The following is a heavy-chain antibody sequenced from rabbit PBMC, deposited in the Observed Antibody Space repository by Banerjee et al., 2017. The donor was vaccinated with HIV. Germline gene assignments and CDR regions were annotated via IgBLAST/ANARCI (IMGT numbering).Heavy chain of an antibody. CDR1: GFSFSNKYV. V-gene: IGHV1S47*01. Sequence: QEQVVESGGGLVKPGASLTLTCTASGFSFSNKYVMCWVRQAPGKGLEWIGYIDPVFGVTYYASWVNGRFSISRENTQNTVYLQLNSLTAADTATYFCAREGSGQVFFNLWGPGTLVTVS. D-gene: IGHD4-1*01. CDR3: AREGSGQVFFNL. CDR2: IDPVFGVT. J-gene: IGHJ4*01.